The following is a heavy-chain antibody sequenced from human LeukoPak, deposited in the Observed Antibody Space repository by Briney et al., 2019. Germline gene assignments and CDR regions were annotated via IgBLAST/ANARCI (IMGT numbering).Heavy chain of an antibody. CDR2: IYYSGNT. J-gene: IGHJ4*02. CDR1: GGSISNYY. CDR3: ARVRYCSTNRCYDREFDN. Sequence: SETLSLTCTVSGGSISNYYWSWIRHPPGKGLEWIGYIYYSGNTNYNPSLKSRVTISVDTSKNQFSLKLNSVTAADTAVYYCARVRYCSTNRCYDREFDNWGQGTLVTVSS. D-gene: IGHD2-2*01. V-gene: IGHV4-59*01.